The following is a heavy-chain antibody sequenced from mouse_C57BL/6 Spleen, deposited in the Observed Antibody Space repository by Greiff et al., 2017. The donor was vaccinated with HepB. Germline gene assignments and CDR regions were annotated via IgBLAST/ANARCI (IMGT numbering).Heavy chain of an antibody. CDR1: GYTFTDYY. CDR3: ARGRGSSGYGGFAY. J-gene: IGHJ3*01. V-gene: IGHV1-26*01. Sequence: EVQLQQSGPELVKPGASVKISCKASGYTFTDYYMNWVKQSHGKSLEWIGDINPNNGGTSYNQKFTGKATLTVDKSSSTAYMELRSLTSEDSAVYYCARGRGSSGYGGFAYWGQGTLVTVSA. CDR2: INPNNGGT. D-gene: IGHD3-2*02.